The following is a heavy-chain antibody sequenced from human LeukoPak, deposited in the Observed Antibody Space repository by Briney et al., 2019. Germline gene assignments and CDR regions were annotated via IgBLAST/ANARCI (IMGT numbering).Heavy chain of an antibody. J-gene: IGHJ4*02. Sequence: GGSLRLSCAGSGFIFSNYEMNWVRQAPGKGLEWVPYISSTGSDIYYADSVKGRFTISRDNAKNSLYLQMNSLRAEDTAVYYCVRENHGSFDYWGQGSLVTVSS. CDR1: GFIFSNYE. D-gene: IGHD1-14*01. CDR2: ISSTGSDI. CDR3: VRENHGSFDY. V-gene: IGHV3-48*03.